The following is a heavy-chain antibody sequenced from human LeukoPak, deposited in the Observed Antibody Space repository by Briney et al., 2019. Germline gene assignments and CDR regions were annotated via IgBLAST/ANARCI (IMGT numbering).Heavy chain of an antibody. J-gene: IGHJ6*02. CDR1: GFTFSSYA. D-gene: IGHD1-26*01. Sequence: GGSLRLPCAASGFTFSSYAMHWVRQAPGKGLEWMAVISYDGSNKYYADSVKGRFTISRDNSKNTLYLQMNSLRPENTAVYYCARAPSGQYYYGMDVWGQGTTVTVSS. CDR2: ISYDGSNK. CDR3: ARAPSGQYYYGMDV. V-gene: IGHV3-30-3*01.